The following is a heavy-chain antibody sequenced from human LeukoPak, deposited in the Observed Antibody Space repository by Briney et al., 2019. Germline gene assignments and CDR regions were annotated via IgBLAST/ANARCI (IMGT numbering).Heavy chain of an antibody. V-gene: IGHV3-43D*03. D-gene: IGHD2-2*01. CDR1: GFTFDDYA. J-gene: IGHJ6*03. CDR2: ISWDGGST. Sequence: GGSLRLSCAASGFTFDDYAMHWVRQAPGKGLEWGSLISWDGGSTYYADSVKGRFTISRDNSKNSLYLQMNSLRAEDTALYYCAKNGNPAAPLIDYYYMGDRGKGTTVTVSS. CDR3: AKNGNPAAPLIDYYYMGD.